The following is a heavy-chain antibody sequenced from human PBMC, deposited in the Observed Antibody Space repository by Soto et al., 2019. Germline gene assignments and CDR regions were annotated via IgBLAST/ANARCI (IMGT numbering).Heavy chain of an antibody. V-gene: IGHV5-51*01. Sequence: RGESLKISCKGSGYSFTSYWIGWVRQMPGKGLEWMGIIYPGDSDTRYSPSFQGQVTISADKSISTAYLQWSSLKASDTAMYYCAISREWVAAGKVVKYYYGMDVWGQGTTVTVSS. CDR3: AISREWVAAGKVVKYYYGMDV. J-gene: IGHJ6*02. D-gene: IGHD6-13*01. CDR1: GYSFTSYW. CDR2: IYPGDSDT.